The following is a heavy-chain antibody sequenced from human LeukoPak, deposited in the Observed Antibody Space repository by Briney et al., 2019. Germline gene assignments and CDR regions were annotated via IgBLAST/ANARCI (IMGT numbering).Heavy chain of an antibody. Sequence: GGSLRLSCAVSGFTFSSYWMSWVRQAPGKGLEWVANIKQDGSEKYYVDSVKGRFTISRDNAKNSLYLQMNSLRAEDTAVYYCARDKSYYYGSGMYYYYMDVWGKGTTVTVPS. CDR1: GFTFSSYW. CDR2: IKQDGSEK. D-gene: IGHD3-10*01. V-gene: IGHV3-7*01. CDR3: ARDKSYYYGSGMYYYYMDV. J-gene: IGHJ6*03.